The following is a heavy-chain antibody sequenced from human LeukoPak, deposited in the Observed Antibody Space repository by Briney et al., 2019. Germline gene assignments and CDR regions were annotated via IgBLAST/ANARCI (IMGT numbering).Heavy chain of an antibody. Sequence: PVGSLRLSCAASGFTFSSYWMSWVRQAPGKGLEWVANIKQDGSEKYYVDSVKGRFTVSRDNAENSLYLHMNSLRAEDTAVYYCVRHLGFFDLWARGTLVIVSS. CDR3: VRHLGFFDL. CDR1: GFTFSSYW. V-gene: IGHV3-7*01. D-gene: IGHD3-3*02. J-gene: IGHJ2*01. CDR2: IKQDGSEK.